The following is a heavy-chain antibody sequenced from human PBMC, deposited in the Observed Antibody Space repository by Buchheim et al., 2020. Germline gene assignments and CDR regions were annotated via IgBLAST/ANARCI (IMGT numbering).Heavy chain of an antibody. CDR1: GGSFSGYY. D-gene: IGHD3-10*01. CDR2: INHSGST. V-gene: IGHV4-34*01. Sequence: QVQLQQWGAGLLKPSETLSLTCAVYGGSFSGYYWSWIRQPPGKGLEWIGEINHSGSTDYNPSRQGRVTISVDTSKHQFSLKLRSVTAAGTAVYYCARLRFLGSGGMDVWGQGTT. CDR3: ARLRFLGSGGMDV. J-gene: IGHJ6*02.